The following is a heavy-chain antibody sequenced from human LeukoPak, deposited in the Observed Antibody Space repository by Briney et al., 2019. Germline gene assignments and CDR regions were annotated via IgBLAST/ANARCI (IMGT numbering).Heavy chain of an antibody. CDR2: INAGNGNT. D-gene: IGHD3-9*01. J-gene: IGHJ5*02. CDR1: GYTFTSYA. V-gene: IGHV1-3*01. CDR3: ARDSGHDILTGTDWFDP. Sequence: ASVKVSCKASGYTFTSYAMHWVRQAPGQRLEWMGWINAGNGNTKYSQKFQGRVTITRDTSASTAYMELSSLRSEDTAVYYCARDSGHDILTGTDWFDPWGQGTLVTVSS.